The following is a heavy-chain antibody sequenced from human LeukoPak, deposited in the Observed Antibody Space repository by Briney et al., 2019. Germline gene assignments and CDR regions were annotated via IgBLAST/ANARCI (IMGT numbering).Heavy chain of an antibody. V-gene: IGHV1-2*06. CDR2: INPNSGGT. CDR3: ARGLGYCSSTSCYTVLNFDP. J-gene: IGHJ5*02. CDR1: GYTFTGYY. Sequence: ASVKVSCKASGYTFTGYYMHWVRQAPGQGLEWMGRINPNSGGTNYAQKFQGRVTMTRDTSISTAYMELSRLRSDDTAVYYCARGLGYCSSTSCYTVLNFDPWGQGTLVTVSS. D-gene: IGHD2-2*02.